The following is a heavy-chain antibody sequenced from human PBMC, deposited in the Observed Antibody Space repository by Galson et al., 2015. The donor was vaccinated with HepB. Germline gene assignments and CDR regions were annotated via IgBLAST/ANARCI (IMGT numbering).Heavy chain of an antibody. J-gene: IGHJ6*02. D-gene: IGHD3-16*01. V-gene: IGHV4-61*01. Sequence: QVQLQESGPGLVKPSETLSLTCTVSGGSVSSGSYYWSWIRQPPGKGLEWIGYIYYSGSTNYNPSLKSRVTISVDTSKNQFSLKLSSVTAADTAVYYCARELTFAEVDVWGQGTTVTVSS. CDR1: GGSVSSGSYY. CDR3: ARELTFAEVDV. CDR2: IYYSGST.